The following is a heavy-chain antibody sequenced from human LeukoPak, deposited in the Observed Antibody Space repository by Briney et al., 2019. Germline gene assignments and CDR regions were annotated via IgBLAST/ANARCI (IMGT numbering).Heavy chain of an antibody. J-gene: IGHJ4*02. CDR1: GYTLTELS. CDR3: ATLKRGYSYIFDY. CDR2: FDPEDGET. V-gene: IGHV1-24*01. Sequence: GASVKVSCKVSGYTLTELSMHWVRQAPGKGLEWMGGFDPEDGETIYAQKFQGRVTMTEDTSTDTAYMELGSLRSEDTAVYYCATLKRGYSYIFDYWGQGTLVTVSS. D-gene: IGHD5-18*01.